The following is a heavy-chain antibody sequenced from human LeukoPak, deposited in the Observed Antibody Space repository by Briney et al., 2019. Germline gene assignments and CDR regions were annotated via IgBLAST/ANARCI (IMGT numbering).Heavy chain of an antibody. J-gene: IGHJ4*02. V-gene: IGHV3-23*01. CDR3: AKSHSVAVAGTYSTYYFDR. CDR1: GFTFSSYA. CDR2: ISGSGGST. D-gene: IGHD6-19*01. Sequence: GGSLRLSCAASGFTFSSYAISWVRQAPGRGLEWVSSISGSGGSTYNADAVKGRFTISRDNSRNTLYLQMSSLRAEDTAVYYCAKSHSVAVAGTYSTYYFDRWGQGTLVTVSS.